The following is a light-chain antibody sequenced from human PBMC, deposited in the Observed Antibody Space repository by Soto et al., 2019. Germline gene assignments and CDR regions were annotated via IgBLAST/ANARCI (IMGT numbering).Light chain of an antibody. V-gene: IGKV3-11*01. Sequence: EVVLTQSPVTLSLSPGERATLSCRASQSFRGLLAWYQQKPGQAPRLLIYDAYNRATGIPPRFSGSGSGTEFTLTISSLQPGDFATYYCQQYNSYPWTFGQGTKVEIK. CDR3: QQYNSYPWT. CDR2: DAY. J-gene: IGKJ1*01. CDR1: QSFRGL.